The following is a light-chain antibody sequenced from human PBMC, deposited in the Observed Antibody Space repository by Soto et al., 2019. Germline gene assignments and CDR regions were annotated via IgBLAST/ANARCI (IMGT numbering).Light chain of an antibody. J-gene: IGKJ1*01. V-gene: IGKV3-20*01. CDR1: QSVSSSY. CDR3: LQDGDSPLT. Sequence: EIVLTQSPGTLSLSPGERATLSCRASQSVSSSYLAWYQQNAGQAPKLLIYGASTSATGIPDRYSGSGAGTDVTLTFRRLEPEEFALYYCLQDGDSPLTFGEGTKRDLK. CDR2: GAS.